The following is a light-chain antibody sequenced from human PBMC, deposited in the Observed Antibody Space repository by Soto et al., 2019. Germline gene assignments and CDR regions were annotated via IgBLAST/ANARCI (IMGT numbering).Light chain of an antibody. Sequence: SALTHPPYATGAFGQSVTISSTGTSSDVGGYNYVSWYQQHPGKAPKLMIYEVSERPSGVPDRFSGSKSGNTASLTVSGLQADDEADYYCSSYSGTNYHYVFGTRTKVTVL. V-gene: IGLV2-8*01. CDR2: EVS. J-gene: IGLJ1*01. CDR3: SSYSGTNYHYV. CDR1: SSDVGGYNY.